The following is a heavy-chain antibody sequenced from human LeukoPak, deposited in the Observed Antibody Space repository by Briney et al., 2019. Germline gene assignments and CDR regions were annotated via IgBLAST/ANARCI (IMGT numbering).Heavy chain of an antibody. CDR3: AKNIGGLDY. J-gene: IGHJ4*02. V-gene: IGHV3-23*01. CDR2: ISGSGGST. D-gene: IGHD3-16*01. Sequence: GGTLRLSCAASGFTFSSYGMSWVRQAPGKGLEWVSAISGSGGSTYYADSVKGRFTISRDNSKNTLYLQMNSLRADDTAVYYCAKNIGGLDYWGQGTLVTVSS. CDR1: GFTFSSYG.